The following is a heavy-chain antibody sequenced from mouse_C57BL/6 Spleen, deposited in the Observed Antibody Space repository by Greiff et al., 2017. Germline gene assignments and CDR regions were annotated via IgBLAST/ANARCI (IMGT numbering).Heavy chain of an antibody. CDR2: IDPETGGT. J-gene: IGHJ2*01. CDR1: GYTFTDYE. CDR3: TITTVVARDY. Sequence: QVQLQQSGAELVRPGASVTLSCKASGYTFTDYEMHWVKQTPVHGLEWIGAIDPETGGTAYNQKFKGKAILTADKSSSTAYMELRSLTSEDSAVYYCTITTVVARDYWGQGTTLTVSS. V-gene: IGHV1-15*01. D-gene: IGHD1-1*01.